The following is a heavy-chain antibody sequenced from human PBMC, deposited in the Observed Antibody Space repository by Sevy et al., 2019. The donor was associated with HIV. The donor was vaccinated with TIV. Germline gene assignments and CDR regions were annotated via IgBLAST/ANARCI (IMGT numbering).Heavy chain of an antibody. D-gene: IGHD1-1*01. V-gene: IGHV1-24*01. CDR2: FDPEDDKT. CDR1: GYTLTELS. J-gene: IGHJ4*02. Sequence: ASVKVSCKVSGYTLTELSMHWVRQAPGKGLEWMGGFDPEDDKTIYAQKFHGRVTMTEDTSTDTAYMELSSLRSEDTAVYYCATGRDHWNPLEYWGQGTLVTVSS. CDR3: ATGRDHWNPLEY.